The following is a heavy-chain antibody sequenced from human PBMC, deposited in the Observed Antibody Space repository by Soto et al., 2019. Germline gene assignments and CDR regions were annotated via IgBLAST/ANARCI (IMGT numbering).Heavy chain of an antibody. CDR2: ISHRGST. D-gene: IGHD2-8*02. J-gene: IGHJ5*02. Sequence: QLQLLESGSGLVKPSQTLSLTCSVSGGSIKSGRSSWNWIRQPPGKGLEWIAYISHRGSTYYTPSLKSLVTISVDRSKIRSSLRLTSLTAADTAVYYCVRESTPSGPNWFHTLGPGILVTVSS. CDR1: GGSIKSGRSS. CDR3: VRESTPSGPNWFHT. V-gene: IGHV4-30-2*01.